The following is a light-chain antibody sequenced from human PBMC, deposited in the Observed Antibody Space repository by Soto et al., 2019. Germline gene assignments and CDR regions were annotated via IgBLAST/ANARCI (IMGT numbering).Light chain of an antibody. CDR3: QQRSNWPGT. V-gene: IGKV3-11*01. Sequence: EIVLTQSPATLSLSPGERATLSCRASQSVGSYLAWYQQKPGQAPRVLIYDASNRATGIPARFSGSGSGTDFTLTISSLEPEDFAVYYCQQRSNWPGTFGQGTKVEIK. CDR2: DAS. CDR1: QSVGSY. J-gene: IGKJ1*01.